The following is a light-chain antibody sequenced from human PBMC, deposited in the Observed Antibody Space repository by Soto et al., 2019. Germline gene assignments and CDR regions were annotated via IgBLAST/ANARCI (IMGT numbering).Light chain of an antibody. CDR1: QSVRSN. J-gene: IGKJ1*01. Sequence: EIAMTQSPATLSVSAVERATLSCSASQSVRSNLAWYQLRPGQAPRLLFYAASTRATGIPARFSGSGSGTEFTLTISSLQSEDFAVYYCQQYNHSPTFGQGTKVDIK. CDR2: AAS. V-gene: IGKV3D-15*01. CDR3: QQYNHSPT.